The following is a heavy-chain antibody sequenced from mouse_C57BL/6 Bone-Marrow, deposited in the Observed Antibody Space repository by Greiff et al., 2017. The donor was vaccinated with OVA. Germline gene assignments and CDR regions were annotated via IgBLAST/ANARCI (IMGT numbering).Heavy chain of an antibody. V-gene: IGHV1-18*01. Sequence: EVQLQESGPELVKPGASVKIPCKASGYTFTDYNMYWVRQSHGKSLEWIGDINPNNGGTIYNQKFKGKATLTVDKSSSTAYMELRSLTSEDTAVYYCALYSFAYWGQGTLVTVSA. D-gene: IGHD1-1*01. CDR1: GYTFTDYN. CDR2: INPNNGGT. J-gene: IGHJ3*01. CDR3: ALYSFAY.